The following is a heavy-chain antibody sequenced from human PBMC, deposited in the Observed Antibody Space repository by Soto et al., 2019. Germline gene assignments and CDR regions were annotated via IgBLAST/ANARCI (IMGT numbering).Heavy chain of an antibody. CDR2: IWYDGSNK. CDR1: GFTFSDYG. V-gene: IGHV3-33*01. J-gene: IGHJ4*02. CDR3: ARDRESPFDY. Sequence: QVQLVESGGGVVQPGRSLRLSCAASGFTFSDYGMHWVRQAPGKGLEWVAVIWYDGSNKYYADSVKCRFTISRDNSKNTLYLQMSSLRAEDTAMYYCARDRESPFDYWGQGTLVTVSS.